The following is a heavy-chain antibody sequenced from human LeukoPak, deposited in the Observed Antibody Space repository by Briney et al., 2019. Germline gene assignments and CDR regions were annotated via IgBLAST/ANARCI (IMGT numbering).Heavy chain of an antibody. CDR3: AKGPVYDSSGYYSGHFDY. J-gene: IGHJ4*02. D-gene: IGHD3-22*01. CDR1: GFTFDDYA. V-gene: IGHV3-9*01. CDR2: IRWNSGSI. Sequence: GRSLRLSCAASGFTFDDYAMHWVRQAPGKGLEWVSGIRWNSGSIGYADSVKGRFTISRDNAKNSLYLQMNSLRAEDTALYYCAKGPVYDSSGYYSGHFDYWGQGTLVTVSS.